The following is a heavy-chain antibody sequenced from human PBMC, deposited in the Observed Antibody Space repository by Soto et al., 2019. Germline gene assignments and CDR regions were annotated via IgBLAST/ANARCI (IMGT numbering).Heavy chain of an antibody. CDR3: ARGSTESYPGRRIFDI. D-gene: IGHD3-10*01. V-gene: IGHV3-23*01. CDR1: GLAFGSRA. CDR2: ITDNGGDA. Sequence: GGTLRLPCVDSGLAFGSRAMSWVRQAQGEGLQWVATITDNGGDAKYADSVRGRFVISRDNSKKTLYLQMTSLTAEDAAMYFCARGSTESYPGRRIFDIWGRGTLVTLSS. J-gene: IGHJ4*02.